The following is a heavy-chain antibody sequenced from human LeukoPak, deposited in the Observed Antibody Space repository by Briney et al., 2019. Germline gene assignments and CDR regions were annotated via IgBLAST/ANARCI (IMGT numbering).Heavy chain of an antibody. D-gene: IGHD5-18*01. CDR3: AKVVGYSYGYIDY. CDR1: GFTFSSYS. J-gene: IGHJ4*02. V-gene: IGHV3-21*04. Sequence: GGSLRLSCAASGFTFSSYSMNWVRQAPGKGLEWVSSISSSSYIYYADSVKGRFTISRDNAKNSLYLQMNSLRAEDTALYYCAKVVGYSYGYIDYWGQGTLVTVSS. CDR2: ISSSSYI.